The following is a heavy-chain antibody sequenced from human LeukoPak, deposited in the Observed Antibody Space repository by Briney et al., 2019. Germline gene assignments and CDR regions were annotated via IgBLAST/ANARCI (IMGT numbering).Heavy chain of an antibody. V-gene: IGHV4-34*01. CDR3: ARREDGYKNPFDY. CDR2: INHSGTT. CDR1: GGSFRGYY. J-gene: IGHJ4*02. Sequence: SETLSLTCAVYGGSFRGYYWSWMRQPPGKGLEWLGEINHSGTTNYSPSLKSRVTISVDESKNQFSLKLSSVTAANTGVYYCARREDGYKNPFDYWGQGTLVTVSS. D-gene: IGHD5-24*01.